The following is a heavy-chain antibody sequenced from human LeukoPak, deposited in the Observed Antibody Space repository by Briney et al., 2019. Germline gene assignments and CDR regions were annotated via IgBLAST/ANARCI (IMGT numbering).Heavy chain of an antibody. CDR2: IYYSGST. J-gene: IGHJ6*02. Sequence: SETLSLTCTVSGGSISSCYWSWIRQPPGKGLEWIGYIYYSGSTNYNPSLKSRVTISVDTSKNQFSLKLSSVTAADTAVYYCARDRIVGDENLGYYYYGMDVWGQGTTVTVSS. V-gene: IGHV4-59*01. D-gene: IGHD1-26*01. CDR1: GGSISSCY. CDR3: ARDRIVGDENLGYYYYGMDV.